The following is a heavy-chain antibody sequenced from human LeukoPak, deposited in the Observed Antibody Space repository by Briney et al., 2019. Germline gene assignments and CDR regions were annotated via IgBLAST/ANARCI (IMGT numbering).Heavy chain of an antibody. D-gene: IGHD1/OR15-1a*01. J-gene: IGHJ4*02. CDR2: ISGSGGST. Sequence: PGGPLRLSCAASGFTFSSYAMSWVRQAPGKGLEWVPAISGSGGSTYYADSVKGRFTISRDNSKNTLYLQMNSLRAEDTAVYYCATWVAGTPFDYWGQGTLVTVSS. CDR3: ATWVAGTPFDY. CDR1: GFTFSSYA. V-gene: IGHV3-23*01.